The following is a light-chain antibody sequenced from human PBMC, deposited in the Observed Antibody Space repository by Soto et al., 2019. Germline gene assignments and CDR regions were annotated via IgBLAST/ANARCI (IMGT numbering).Light chain of an antibody. Sequence: DIQITQSPSSLSASVGDRVTITCRASQHISGYLNWYQQKPGKAPRLLIYASSSLQSGVPSRFSGSGSGTDFTLTISSLQPEDFATYYCQQSYSSPRTFGQGTKVDIK. CDR1: QHISGY. CDR3: QQSYSSPRT. CDR2: ASS. V-gene: IGKV1-39*01. J-gene: IGKJ1*01.